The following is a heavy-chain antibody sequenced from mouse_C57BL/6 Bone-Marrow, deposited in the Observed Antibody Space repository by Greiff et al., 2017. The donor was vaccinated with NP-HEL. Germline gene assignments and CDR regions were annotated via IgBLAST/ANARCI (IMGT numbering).Heavy chain of an antibody. Sequence: QVQLQQSGAELVRPGTSVKVSCKASGYAFTNYLIEWVKQRPGQGLEWIGVINPGSGGTNYNEKFKGKATLTADKSSSTAYMQLSSLTSEDSAVYFCARWGLGWGQGTLVTVSA. CDR1: GYAFTNYL. CDR2: INPGSGGT. V-gene: IGHV1-54*01. J-gene: IGHJ3*01. CDR3: ARWGLG.